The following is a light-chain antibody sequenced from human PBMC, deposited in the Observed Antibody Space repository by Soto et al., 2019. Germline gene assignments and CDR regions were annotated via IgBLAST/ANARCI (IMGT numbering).Light chain of an antibody. CDR3: QSFASSLSNSWV. V-gene: IGLV1-40*01. CDR1: RTKIGAGYE. J-gene: IGLJ3*02. Sequence: QAVVTQPPSVSGAPGQRVTISCTGGRTKIGAGYEGHWYQHLPGTAPKLLMYGVSNRPSGVPDRFSGSRSGTSACLAITGLEVEDEGDYYCQSFASSLSNSWVFGGGTKLPVL. CDR2: GVS.